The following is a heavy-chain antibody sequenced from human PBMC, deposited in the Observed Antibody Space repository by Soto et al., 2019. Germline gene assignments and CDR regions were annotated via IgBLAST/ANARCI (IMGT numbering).Heavy chain of an antibody. CDR1: GYTFTSYA. Sequence: ASVKVSCKASGYTFTSYAMHWVRQAPGQRLEWMGWINAIIGTTKYAQKFQGRVTITADASTSTAYMELSSLRSEDTAVYYCARARITGENYWGQGTLVTVSS. D-gene: IGHD1-20*01. J-gene: IGHJ4*02. CDR3: ARARITGENY. CDR2: INAIIGTT. V-gene: IGHV1-3*01.